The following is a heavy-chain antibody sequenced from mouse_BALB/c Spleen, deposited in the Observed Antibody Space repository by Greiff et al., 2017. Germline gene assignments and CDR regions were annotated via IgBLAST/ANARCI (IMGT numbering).Heavy chain of an antibody. D-gene: IGHD2-9*01. V-gene: IGHV1-18*01. CDR1: GYSFTGYT. J-gene: IGHJ4*01. Sequence: VQLQQSGPELVKPGASMKISCKASGYSFTGYTMNWVKQSHGKNLEWIGLINPNNGGTSYNQKFKGKATLTVDKSSSTAYMELRSLTSEDSAVYYCARSFYGYDDGYAMDYWGQGTSVTVSS. CDR2: INPNNGGT. CDR3: ARSFYGYDDGYAMDY.